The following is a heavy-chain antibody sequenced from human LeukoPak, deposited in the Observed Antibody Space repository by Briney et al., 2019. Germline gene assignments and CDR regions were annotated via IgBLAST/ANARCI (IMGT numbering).Heavy chain of an antibody. Sequence: GGSLRLSCIVSGFTFGDYGMSWVRQAPGKGLEWVGFIRSKTYGGATEYAASVKGRFTISRDDSSSILYLHMNSLKTEDTALYYCIPDLPLDSWGQGTLVTVSS. CDR1: GFTFGDYG. D-gene: IGHD1-14*01. V-gene: IGHV3-49*04. J-gene: IGHJ4*02. CDR2: IRSKTYGGAT. CDR3: IPDLPLDS.